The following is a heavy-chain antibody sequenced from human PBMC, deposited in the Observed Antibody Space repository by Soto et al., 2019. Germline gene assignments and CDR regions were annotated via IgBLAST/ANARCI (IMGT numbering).Heavy chain of an antibody. CDR2: IYYSGST. CDR1: GGSISSSSYY. CDR3: ARIDGTAAGHYYYGMDV. J-gene: IGHJ6*02. Sequence: PSETLSLTCTVSGGSISSSSYYWGWIRQPPGKGLEWIGSIYYSGSTYYNPSLKSRVTISVDTSKNQFSLKLSSVTAADTAVYYCARIDGTAAGHYYYGMDVWGQRTTVTVSS. D-gene: IGHD6-13*01. V-gene: IGHV4-39*01.